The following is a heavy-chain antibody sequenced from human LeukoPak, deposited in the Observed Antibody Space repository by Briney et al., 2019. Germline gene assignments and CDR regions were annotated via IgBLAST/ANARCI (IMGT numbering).Heavy chain of an antibody. CDR3: ARDFRSSEFDY. CDR1: GFIFRSYT. D-gene: IGHD3-3*01. Sequence: GGSLRLSCAASGFIFRSYTMNWVRQAPGKGLEWVSSISSTSSYIYYADSVEGRFTISRDNAKNSLYLQMNSLRAEDTAVYYCARDFRSSEFDYWGQGTLVTVSS. V-gene: IGHV3-21*01. CDR2: ISSTSSYI. J-gene: IGHJ4*02.